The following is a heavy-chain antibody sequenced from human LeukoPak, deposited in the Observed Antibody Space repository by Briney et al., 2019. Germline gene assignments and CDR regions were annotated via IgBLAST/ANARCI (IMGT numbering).Heavy chain of an antibody. D-gene: IGHD3-22*01. V-gene: IGHV4-4*07. CDR1: GGSISSYY. CDR3: ARDLGWLSDPHYYYYYMDV. J-gene: IGHJ6*03. Sequence: KPSETLSLTCTVSGGSISSYYWSWIRQPAGKGLEWIGRIYTSGSTNYNPSLKSRVTMSVDKSKNQFSLKLSSVTAADTAVYYCARDLGWLSDPHYYYYYMDVWGKGTTVTVS. CDR2: IYTSGST.